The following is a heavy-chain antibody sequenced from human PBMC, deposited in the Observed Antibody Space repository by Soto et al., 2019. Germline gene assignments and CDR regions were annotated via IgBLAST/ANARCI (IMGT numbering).Heavy chain of an antibody. Sequence: GGSLRLSCAASGFTFSSYGMHWVRQAPGKGLEWVAVIWYDGSNKYYADSVKGRFTISRDNSKNTLYLQMNSLRAEDTAVYYCARDRYDSSGYYFVPWADWGQGTLVTVSS. J-gene: IGHJ4*02. D-gene: IGHD3-22*01. CDR1: GFTFSSYG. CDR3: ARDRYDSSGYYFVPWAD. CDR2: IWYDGSNK. V-gene: IGHV3-33*01.